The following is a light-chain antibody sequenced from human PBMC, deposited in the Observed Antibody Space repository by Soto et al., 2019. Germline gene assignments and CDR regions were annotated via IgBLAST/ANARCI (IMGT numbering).Light chain of an antibody. V-gene: IGKV3-20*01. CDR1: QGIGNT. J-gene: IGKJ1*01. CDR2: GAS. Sequence: EIVITQSPATLSVSPGEGATLSCRASQGIGNTLAWYQQKPGQTPRLLIYGASIRATGVPARFSGSGSGTDFTLTISRLEPEDFAVYYCHQYGSSPATFGQGTKVDIK. CDR3: HQYGSSPAT.